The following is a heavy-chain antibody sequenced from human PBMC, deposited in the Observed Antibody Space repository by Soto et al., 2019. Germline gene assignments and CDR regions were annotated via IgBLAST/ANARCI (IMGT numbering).Heavy chain of an antibody. D-gene: IGHD6-13*01. V-gene: IGHV3-23*01. Sequence: GGSLRLSCAASGFTFSSYAMTWVRQAPGKGLEWVSGLSGSGGSIYYADSVKGRFTISRDNSMNTLYLQMKTLRAEDTAVYYCAKVSSSWYAGFFDLWGQGTPVTVSS. J-gene: IGHJ4*02. CDR3: AKVSSSWYAGFFDL. CDR1: GFTFSSYA. CDR2: LSGSGGSI.